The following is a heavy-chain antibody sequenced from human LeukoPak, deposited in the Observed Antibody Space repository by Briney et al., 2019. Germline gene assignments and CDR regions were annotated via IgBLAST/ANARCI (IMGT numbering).Heavy chain of an antibody. Sequence: GGSLRLSCAASGFTFSSYAMSWVRQAPGKGLEWVSAISGSGGSTYYADSVKGRFTFSRDNSKNTLYLQMNSLRAEDTAVYYCAKDSVVTTLYYFGYWGQGTLVTVSS. V-gene: IGHV3-23*01. J-gene: IGHJ4*02. D-gene: IGHD2-21*02. CDR1: GFTFSSYA. CDR2: ISGSGGST. CDR3: AKDSVVTTLYYFGY.